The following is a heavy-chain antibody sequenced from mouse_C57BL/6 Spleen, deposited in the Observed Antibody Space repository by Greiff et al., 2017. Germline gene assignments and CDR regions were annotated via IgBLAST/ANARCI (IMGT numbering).Heavy chain of an antibody. D-gene: IGHD3-2*02. J-gene: IGHJ2*01. Sequence: QVQLQQPGAELVKPGASVKLSCKASGYTFTSYWMQWVKQRPGQGLEWIGEIDPSDSYTNYNQKFKGKATLTVDTSSSTAYMQLSSLTSEDSAVYDCARGGSSGYYFDYWGQGTTLTVSS. V-gene: IGHV1-50*01. CDR3: ARGGSSGYYFDY. CDR2: IDPSDSYT. CDR1: GYTFTSYW.